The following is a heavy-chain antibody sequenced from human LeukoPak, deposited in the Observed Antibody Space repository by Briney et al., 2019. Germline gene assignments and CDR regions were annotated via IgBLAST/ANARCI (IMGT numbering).Heavy chain of an antibody. D-gene: IGHD6-6*01. Sequence: PSETLSLTCTVSGGSISNSSYYWGWIRQPPGKGLEWIGYIYYSGSTDYNSSLKSRVTISVDTSKNQFSLKLSSVTAADTAVYYCARHSSSSRGWFDPWGQGTLVTVSS. CDR2: IYYSGST. J-gene: IGHJ5*02. CDR3: ARHSSSSRGWFDP. V-gene: IGHV4-61*05. CDR1: GGSISNSSYY.